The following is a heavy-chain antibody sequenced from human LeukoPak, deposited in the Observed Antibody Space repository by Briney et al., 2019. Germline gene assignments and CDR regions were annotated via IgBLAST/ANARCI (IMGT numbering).Heavy chain of an antibody. V-gene: IGHV3-7*03. J-gene: IGHJ4*02. CDR2: IKQDGTEE. D-gene: IGHD2-2*01. Sequence: HPGGSLRLSCAASGFTFSTYNMSWVRRAPGKGLEWVANIKQDGTEEYYVDSVRGRFSISKDNAKNSLYLQMNSLRAEDTAVYYCARDPCHGALDYWGQGALVTVSS. CDR3: ARDPCHGALDY. CDR1: GFTFSTYN.